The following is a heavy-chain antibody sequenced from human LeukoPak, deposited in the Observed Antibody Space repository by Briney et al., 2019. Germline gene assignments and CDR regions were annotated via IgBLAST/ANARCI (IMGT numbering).Heavy chain of an antibody. Sequence: GASVKVSCKASGYTFTSYDINWVRQATGQRLEWMGWMNPNSGNTGYAQKFQGRVTMTRNTSISTAYMELSSLRSEDTAVYYCARGSYVAVAGTGYNWFDPWGQGTLVTVSS. CDR3: ARGSYVAVAGTGYNWFDP. CDR2: MNPNSGNT. J-gene: IGHJ5*02. V-gene: IGHV1-8*01. CDR1: GYTFTSYD. D-gene: IGHD6-19*01.